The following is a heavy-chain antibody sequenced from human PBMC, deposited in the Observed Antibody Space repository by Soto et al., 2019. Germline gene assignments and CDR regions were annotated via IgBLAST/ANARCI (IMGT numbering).Heavy chain of an antibody. Sequence: SETLSLTCTVSGGSISSYYWSWIRQPPGKGLEWIGYIYYSGSTNYNPSLKSRVTISVDTSKNQFSLKLSSVTAADTAVYYCARTDYYGSGNYMDVWGKGTTVTV. J-gene: IGHJ6*03. CDR1: GGSISSYY. V-gene: IGHV4-59*01. CDR3: ARTDYYGSGNYMDV. D-gene: IGHD3-10*01. CDR2: IYYSGST.